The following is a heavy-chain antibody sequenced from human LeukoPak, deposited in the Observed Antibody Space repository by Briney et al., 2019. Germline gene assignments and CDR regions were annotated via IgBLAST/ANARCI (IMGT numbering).Heavy chain of an antibody. Sequence: SETLSLTCTVSGGSISSSSYYWGWIRQPPGKGLEWIGSIYYSGSTYYNPSLKSRVTISVDTSKNQFSLKLSSVTAADTAVYYCARVDTAMVTISRYPSVRWFDPWGQGTLVTVSS. CDR3: ARVDTAMVTISRYPSVRWFDP. CDR1: GGSISSSSYY. CDR2: IYYSGST. J-gene: IGHJ5*02. D-gene: IGHD5-18*01. V-gene: IGHV4-39*07.